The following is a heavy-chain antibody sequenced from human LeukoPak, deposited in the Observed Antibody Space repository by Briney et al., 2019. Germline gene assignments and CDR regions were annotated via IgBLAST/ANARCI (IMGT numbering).Heavy chain of an antibody. Sequence: SETLSLTCTVSGGSISSSSYHWGWIRQPPGKGLEWIGSIYYSGSTYYNPSLKSRVTISVDTSKNQFSLKLSSVTAADTAVYYCARHMYYYDSSGYYMDYWGQGTLVTVSS. CDR1: GGSISSSSYH. CDR3: ARHMYYYDSSGYYMDY. J-gene: IGHJ4*02. V-gene: IGHV4-39*01. CDR2: IYYSGST. D-gene: IGHD3-22*01.